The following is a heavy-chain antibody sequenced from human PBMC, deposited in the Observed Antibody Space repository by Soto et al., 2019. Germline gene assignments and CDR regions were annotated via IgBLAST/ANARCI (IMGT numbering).Heavy chain of an antibody. J-gene: IGHJ4*02. CDR1: GGSFRGFY. Sequence: QVQLQQWGAGLLKPSETLSLTCAVSGGSFRGFYWTWIRQSPGQGLEWIGDINHVGITNYNPSLKSRASIPVDTSKSQFSLKLISLTAADTAVYFCARAHDFWGGRQQPIDSWGQGTLVTVS. CDR2: INHVGIT. CDR3: ARAHDFWGGRQQPIDS. D-gene: IGHD3-3*01. V-gene: IGHV4-34*01.